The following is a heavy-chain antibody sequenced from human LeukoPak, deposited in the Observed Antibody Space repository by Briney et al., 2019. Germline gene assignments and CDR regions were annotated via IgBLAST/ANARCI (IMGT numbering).Heavy chain of an antibody. V-gene: IGHV4-39*01. CDR2: IYYSGRT. CDR3: ARRRYYDGSGYLE. D-gene: IGHD3-22*01. CDR1: GDSVSRSDSH. Sequence: PSETLSLTCSVSGDSVSRSDSHWDWIRQPPGKGLEWIGTIYYSGRTYYSPSLKSRVTMSVDTSNNQFSLNLRSVTAADTAVYYCARRRYYDGSGYLEWGQGTLLSVSS. J-gene: IGHJ1*01.